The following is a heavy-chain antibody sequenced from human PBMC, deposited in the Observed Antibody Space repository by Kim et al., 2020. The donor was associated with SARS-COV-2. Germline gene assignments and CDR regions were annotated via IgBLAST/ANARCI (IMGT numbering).Heavy chain of an antibody. D-gene: IGHD3-22*01. J-gene: IGHJ4*02. CDR3: ARALDYYDRSAYYD. Sequence: PETLSLTCTVSGGSISTSSYYWGWIRQPPGKGLEWIGNIYYSGNTYYNSSLKSRVTIFLDTSKNQFTLKLSSVTAADTAVYYCARALDYYDRSAYYDWGQGTLVTVSS. V-gene: IGHV4-39*01. CDR2: IYYSGNT. CDR1: GGSISTSSYY.